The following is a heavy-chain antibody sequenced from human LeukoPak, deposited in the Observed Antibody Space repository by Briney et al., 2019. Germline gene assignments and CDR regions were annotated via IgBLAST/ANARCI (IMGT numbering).Heavy chain of an antibody. D-gene: IGHD2-15*01. CDR3: TSRVCRGGSCYSIDY. CDR2: INHSGST. CDR1: GGSFSGYY. Sequence: SETLSLTCAVYGGSFSGYYWSWIRQPPGKGLEWIGEINHSGSTNYNPSLKSRVTISVDTSKNQFSLKLSSVTAADTAVYYCTSRVCRGGSCYSIDYWGQGTLVTVSS. J-gene: IGHJ4*02. V-gene: IGHV4-34*01.